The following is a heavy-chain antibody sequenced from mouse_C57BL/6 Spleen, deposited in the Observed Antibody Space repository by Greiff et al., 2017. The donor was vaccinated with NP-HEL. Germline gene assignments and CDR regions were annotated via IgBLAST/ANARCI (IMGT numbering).Heavy chain of an antibody. CDR2: IYPGSGNT. V-gene: IGHV1-76*01. CDR1: GYTFTDYY. D-gene: IGHD2-3*01. CDR3: ARSDGYYGYFDV. J-gene: IGHJ1*03. Sequence: QVQLQQSGAELVRPGASVKLSCKASGYTFTDYYINWVKQRPGQGLEWIARIYPGSGNTYYNEKFKGKATLTAEKSSSTAYMQLSSLTSEDSAVYFCARSDGYYGYFDVWGTGTTVTVSS.